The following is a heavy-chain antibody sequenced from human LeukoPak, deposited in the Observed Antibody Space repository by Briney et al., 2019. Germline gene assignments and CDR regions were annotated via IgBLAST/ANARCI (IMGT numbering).Heavy chain of an antibody. J-gene: IGHJ5*02. CDR1: GGSFSGYY. CDR3: SRVPQWLAWLYR. CDR2: INHSGST. Sequence: TSETLSLTCAVYGGSFSGYYWSWIRQPPGKGLEWIGEINHSGSTNYNPSLKSRVTISVDTSKNKFSLKLSTVTAADTAVYYYSRVPQWLAWLYRWGQGTLVTVSS. V-gene: IGHV4-34*01. D-gene: IGHD6-19*01.